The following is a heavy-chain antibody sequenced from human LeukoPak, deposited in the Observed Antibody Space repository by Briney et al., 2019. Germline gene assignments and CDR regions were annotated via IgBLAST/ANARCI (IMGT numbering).Heavy chain of an antibody. V-gene: IGHV3-23*01. J-gene: IGHJ4*02. CDR1: GFTFSSYV. D-gene: IGHD6-19*01. Sequence: GGSLGLSCAASGFTFSSYVMTWVRQAPGKGLDGVSVVSGGSTFYADSVKGRFTISRDNSKNTLYLQMNSLRAEDTAVYYCAKRAVAEYYFDYWGQGTLVTVSS. CDR3: AKRAVAEYYFDY. CDR2: VSGGST.